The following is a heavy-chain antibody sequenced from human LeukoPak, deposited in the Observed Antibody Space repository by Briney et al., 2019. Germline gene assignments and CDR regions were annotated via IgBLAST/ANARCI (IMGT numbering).Heavy chain of an antibody. CDR1: GYIFNTNG. V-gene: IGHV1-18*01. CDR3: ARDAFQGSSWSNWFDS. Sequence: VKVSCKASGYIFNTNGLSWVRQAPGQGLEWMGWINANTGSTNYAQIFQGRVHMTTDTSTATAYMELTSLRSDDTATYYCARDAFQGSSWSNWFDSWGQGTPVIVSS. J-gene: IGHJ5*01. CDR2: INANTGST. D-gene: IGHD6-13*01.